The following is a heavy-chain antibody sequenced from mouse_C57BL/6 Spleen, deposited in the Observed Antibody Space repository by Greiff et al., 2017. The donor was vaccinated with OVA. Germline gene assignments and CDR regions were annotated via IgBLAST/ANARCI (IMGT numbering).Heavy chain of an antibody. CDR3: ALNWDYAMDY. Sequence: QVQLQQSGPELVKPGASVKISCKASGYAFSSSWMNWVKQRPGKGLEWIGRIYPADGDTNYNGKFKGKATLTADKSSSTAYMQLSSLTSEDSAVYFCALNWDYAMDYWGQGTSVTVSS. CDR2: IYPADGDT. J-gene: IGHJ4*01. V-gene: IGHV1-82*01. CDR1: GYAFSSSW. D-gene: IGHD4-1*01.